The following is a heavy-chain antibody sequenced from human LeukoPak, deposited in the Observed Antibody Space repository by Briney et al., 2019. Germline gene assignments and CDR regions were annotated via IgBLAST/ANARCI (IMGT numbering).Heavy chain of an antibody. CDR1: GGSIRSSYYY. J-gene: IGHJ3*02. Sequence: PSETLSLTCTVSGGSIRSSYYYWGWIRQPPGKGLEWIGSIYDSGSTNYNPSLKSRVTISVDTSKNQFSLKLSSVTAADTAVYYCARVRRDGYNYPDALDIWGQGTMVTVSS. D-gene: IGHD5-24*01. CDR3: ARVRRDGYNYPDALDI. CDR2: IYDSGST. V-gene: IGHV4-39*07.